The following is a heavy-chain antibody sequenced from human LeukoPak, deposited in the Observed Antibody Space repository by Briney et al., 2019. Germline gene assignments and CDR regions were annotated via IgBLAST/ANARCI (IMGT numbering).Heavy chain of an antibody. V-gene: IGHV3-48*03. J-gene: IGHJ4*02. CDR2: ISSSGGTI. CDR1: GFTFSSSE. D-gene: IGHD6-19*01. Sequence: PGGSLRLSCAASGFTFSSSEMNWVRQAPGKGLEWVSYISSSGGTIYYADSVKGRFIISRDNAKNSLYLQMNGLRAEDTAVYYCARILDSAWGELGYWGQGTLVTVSS. CDR3: ARILDSAWGELGY.